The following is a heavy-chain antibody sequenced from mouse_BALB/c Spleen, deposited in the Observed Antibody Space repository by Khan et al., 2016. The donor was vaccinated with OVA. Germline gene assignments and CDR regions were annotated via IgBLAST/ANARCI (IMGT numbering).Heavy chain of an antibody. D-gene: IGHD2-10*01. Sequence: QVQLQQSGPGLVAPSQSLSITCTISGFSLTNYGVHWARQPPGKGLEWLVVIWSDGSTTYNSALKSRLSISKDNSKSQVFLKMNSLQTDDTAMYYCARQPYYHYYVMDYWGQGTSVTVSS. CDR2: IWSDGST. CDR1: GFSLTNYG. J-gene: IGHJ4*01. V-gene: IGHV2-6-1*01. CDR3: ARQPYYHYYVMDY.